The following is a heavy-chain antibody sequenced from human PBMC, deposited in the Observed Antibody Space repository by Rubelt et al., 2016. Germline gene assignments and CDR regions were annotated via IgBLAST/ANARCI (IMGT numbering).Heavy chain of an antibody. D-gene: IGHD6-19*01. J-gene: IGHJ5*02. Sequence: QVQLVQSGAEVKKPGASVKVSCKASGYTFTSYGISWVRQAPGQGLEWMGWISACNGNTNYAQKPQGRVTMTTDTSTSTAYMELRSLRADDTAVYYCARDKEWLATRGFQNWFDPWGQGTLVTVSS. CDR3: ARDKEWLATRGFQNWFDP. CDR2: ISACNGNT. V-gene: IGHV1-18*01. CDR1: GYTFTSYG.